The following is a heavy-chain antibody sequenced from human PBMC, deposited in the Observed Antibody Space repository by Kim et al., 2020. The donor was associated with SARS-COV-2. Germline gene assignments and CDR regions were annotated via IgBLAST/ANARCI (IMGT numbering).Heavy chain of an antibody. D-gene: IGHD6-13*01. Sequence: GGSLRLSCAASGFTFSSYGMHWVRQAPGKGLEWVAVISYDGSNKYYADSVKGRFTISRDNSKNTLYLQMNSLRAEDTAVYYCAKDSSSWYGAFYYWCQGT. CDR3: AKDSSSWYGAFYY. V-gene: IGHV3-30*18. CDR1: GFTFSSYG. CDR2: ISYDGSNK. J-gene: IGHJ4*02.